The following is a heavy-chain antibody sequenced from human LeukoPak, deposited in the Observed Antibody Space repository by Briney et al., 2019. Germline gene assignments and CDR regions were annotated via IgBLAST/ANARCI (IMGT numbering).Heavy chain of an antibody. V-gene: IGHV4-39*07. J-gene: IGHJ5*02. CDR3: ARASMNPAVLGGGTNWFDP. D-gene: IGHD2-2*01. CDR2: VYYSGST. CDR1: GDSISRNSYN. Sequence: SETLSLTCNVSGDSISRNSYNWGWIRQPPGKGLEWFGTVYYSGSTYYNPSLRSRVTLSVDTSKSQISLQLTSVTAAETAVYYCARASMNPAVLGGGTNWFDPWSQGTLVIVSS.